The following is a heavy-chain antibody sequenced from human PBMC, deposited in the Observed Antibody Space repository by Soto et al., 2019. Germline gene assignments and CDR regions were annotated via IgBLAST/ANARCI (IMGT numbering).Heavy chain of an antibody. D-gene: IGHD3-10*01. Sequence: QVQLVESGGGVVQPGRSLRLSCAASGFTFSSYAMHWVRQAPGKGLEWVAVISYDGSNKYYADSVKGRFTISRDNSKNTLYLQMNSLRAEDTAVYYCARDRVKAIGGFGEFYFDYWGQGTLVTVSS. J-gene: IGHJ4*02. CDR1: GFTFSSYA. V-gene: IGHV3-30-3*01. CDR2: ISYDGSNK. CDR3: ARDRVKAIGGFGEFYFDY.